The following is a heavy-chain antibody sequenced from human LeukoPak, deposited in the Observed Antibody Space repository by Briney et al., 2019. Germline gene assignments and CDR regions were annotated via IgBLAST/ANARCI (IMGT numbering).Heavy chain of an antibody. CDR1: GFTFSNAW. J-gene: IGHJ1*01. CDR2: IKSKTDGGTT. Sequence: GGSLRLSCAASGFTFSNAWMSWVRQAPGQGLEWVGRIKSKTDGGTTDYAAPVKGRFTISRDDSKNTLYLQMNSLTTEDTAVYYCTTIARRALYFQHWGQGTLVTVSS. V-gene: IGHV3-15*01. D-gene: IGHD1-14*01. CDR3: TTIARRALYFQH.